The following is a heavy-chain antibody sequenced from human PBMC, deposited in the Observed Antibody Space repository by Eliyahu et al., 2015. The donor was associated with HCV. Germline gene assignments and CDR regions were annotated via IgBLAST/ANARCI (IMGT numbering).Heavy chain of an antibody. Sequence: EVQLVESGGGLVQPGGSLRLSCAASGFTFSSYWMSWXRQAPGKGLEWVANIKQDGSEKYYVDSVKGRFTISRDNAKNSLYLQMNSLRAEDTAVYYCARDPSYSSSWYGLGSLGYWGQGTLVTVSS. V-gene: IGHV3-7*03. CDR2: IKQDGSEK. CDR3: ARDPSYSSSWYGLGSLGY. CDR1: GFTFSSYW. J-gene: IGHJ4*02. D-gene: IGHD6-13*01.